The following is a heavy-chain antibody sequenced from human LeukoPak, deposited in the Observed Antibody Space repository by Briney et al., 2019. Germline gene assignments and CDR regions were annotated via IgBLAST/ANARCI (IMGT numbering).Heavy chain of an antibody. CDR3: VRGHLWLEN. V-gene: IGHV3-7*03. CDR1: GFTFSSYA. CDR2: INQDGGEK. D-gene: IGHD3-3*02. J-gene: IGHJ4*02. Sequence: GGSLRLPCAASGFTFSSYAMHWVRQAPGKGLEWVATINQDGGEKYYVDSVKGRFIVSRDNAKSSVYLQMDSLRVEEAAVYSCVRGHLWLENWGQGTLVTVSS.